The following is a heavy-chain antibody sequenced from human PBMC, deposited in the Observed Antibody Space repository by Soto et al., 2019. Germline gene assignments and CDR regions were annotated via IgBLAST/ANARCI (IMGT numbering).Heavy chain of an antibody. D-gene: IGHD3-22*01. Sequence: SETLSLTCAVSGGSISSSNWWSRVRQHPGKGLEWIGEIYHSGSTNYNPSLKSRVTISMDKSKNQFSLKLNSVTAADTAVYYCASNQDFYDSSGYYYWGQGTLVTVSS. CDR2: IYHSGST. J-gene: IGHJ4*02. CDR3: ASNQDFYDSSGYYY. V-gene: IGHV4-4*02. CDR1: GGSISSSNW.